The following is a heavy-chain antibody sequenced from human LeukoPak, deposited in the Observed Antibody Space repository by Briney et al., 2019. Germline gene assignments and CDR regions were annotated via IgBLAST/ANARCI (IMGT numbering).Heavy chain of an antibody. Sequence: GGSLRLSCAASGFTFSSYSMNWVRQAPGKGLEWVSAISGSGGSTYYADSVKGRFTISRDNSKNTLYLQMNSLRAEDTAVYYCAKDGYSSGWYFDYWGQGILVTVSS. J-gene: IGHJ4*02. D-gene: IGHD6-19*01. V-gene: IGHV3-23*01. CDR2: ISGSGGST. CDR3: AKDGYSSGWYFDY. CDR1: GFTFSSYS.